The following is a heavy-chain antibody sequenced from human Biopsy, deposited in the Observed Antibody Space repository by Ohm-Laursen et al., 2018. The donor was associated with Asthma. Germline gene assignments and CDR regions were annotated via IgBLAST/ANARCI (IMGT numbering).Heavy chain of an antibody. CDR2: INTGFGTT. CDR3: ARKAGSCISRTCYSLDF. J-gene: IGHJ4*02. CDR1: GGTFNTYV. D-gene: IGHD2-2*01. V-gene: IGHV1-69*01. Sequence: SSVKVSCKSLGGTFNTYVIGWVRQAPGQGLEWMGWINTGFGTTAYPQKSQDRATITADDSTSTVYMELSSLRSEDTAVYYCARKAGSCISRTCYSLDFWGQGTLVTVSS.